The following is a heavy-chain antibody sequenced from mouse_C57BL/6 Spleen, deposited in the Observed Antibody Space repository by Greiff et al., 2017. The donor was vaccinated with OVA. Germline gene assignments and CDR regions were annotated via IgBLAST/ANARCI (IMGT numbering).Heavy chain of an antibody. Sequence: EVQLVESGGGLVQPGGSLKLSCAASGFTFSDYGMAWVRQAPRKGPEWVAFISNLAYSIYYADTVTGRFTISRENAKNTLYLEMSSLRSEDTAMYYCARLAYYSNYGFFDYWGQGTTLTVSS. J-gene: IGHJ2*01. CDR3: ARLAYYSNYGFFDY. CDR1: GFTFSDYG. D-gene: IGHD2-5*01. V-gene: IGHV5-15*01. CDR2: ISNLAYSI.